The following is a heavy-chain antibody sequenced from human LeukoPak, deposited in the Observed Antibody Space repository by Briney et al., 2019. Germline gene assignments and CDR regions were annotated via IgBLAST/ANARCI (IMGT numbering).Heavy chain of an antibody. CDR1: GGSISSYY. CDR2: IYYSGST. CDR3: ARASESYDYVWGSYRPYYFDY. J-gene: IGHJ4*02. Sequence: PSETLSLTCTVSGGSISSYYWSWLRQPPGKGLEWIGYIYYSGSTNYNPSLKSRVTISVDTSKNQFSLKLSSVTAADTAVYYCARASESYDYVWGSYRPYYFDYGGQGTLVTVS. V-gene: IGHV4-59*01. D-gene: IGHD3-16*02.